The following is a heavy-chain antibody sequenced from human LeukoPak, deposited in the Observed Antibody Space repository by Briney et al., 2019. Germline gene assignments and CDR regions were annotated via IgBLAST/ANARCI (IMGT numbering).Heavy chain of an antibody. CDR2: IYHSGST. J-gene: IGHJ4*02. D-gene: IGHD3-9*01. Sequence: SETLSLTCTVSGYSISSGYYWGWIRQPPGKGLEWIGSIYHSGSTYYNPSLKSRVTISVDTSKNQFSLKLSSVTAADTAVYYCASRGYFDWSEVDYWGQGTLVTVSS. CDR3: ASRGYFDWSEVDY. CDR1: GYSISSGYY. V-gene: IGHV4-38-2*02.